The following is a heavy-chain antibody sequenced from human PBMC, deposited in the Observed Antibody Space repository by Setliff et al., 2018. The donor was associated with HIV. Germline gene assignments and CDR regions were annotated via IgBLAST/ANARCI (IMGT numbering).Heavy chain of an antibody. V-gene: IGHV4-30-4*08. CDR3: ARMSVSAAVYFDS. D-gene: IGHD6-25*01. Sequence: PSETLSLTCTVSGDSISSDDHYWSWIRQTPEKGLEWIGYIFNTGSTYYKSSLASRLTMSIDTSRNQFSLKLRSVTAADTAVFYCARMSVSAAVYFDSWGQGTLVTVSS. CDR2: IFNTGST. J-gene: IGHJ4*02. CDR1: GDSISSDDHY.